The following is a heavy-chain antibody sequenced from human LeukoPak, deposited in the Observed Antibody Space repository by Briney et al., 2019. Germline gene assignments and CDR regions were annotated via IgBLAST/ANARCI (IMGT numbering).Heavy chain of an antibody. CDR1: GGTSITHI. V-gene: IGHV1-69*02. CDR2: IIPMLGIP. D-gene: IGHD3-3*01. Sequence: SVKVSCKASGGTSITHIINWVRQAPGQGLEWMGRIIPMLGIPNYAQKFQGRVTFTADRSTNTAYMALSSLRSEDTAVYYCARHSSREFFYDLASGGQGAL. J-gene: IGHJ4*02. CDR3: ARHSSREFFYDLAS.